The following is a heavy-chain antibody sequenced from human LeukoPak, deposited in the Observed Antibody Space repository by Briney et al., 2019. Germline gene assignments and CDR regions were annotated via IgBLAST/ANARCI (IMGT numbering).Heavy chain of an antibody. V-gene: IGHV3-30*18. CDR2: ISYDGSNK. CDR3: AKGILLDYGDSSFDY. CDR1: GFTFSSYG. D-gene: IGHD4-17*01. Sequence: GGSLRLSCAVSGFTFSSYGMHWVRQAPGKGLEWVAVISYDGSNKYYADSVKGRFTISRDNSKNTLYLQMNSLRAEDTAVYYCAKGILLDYGDSSFDYWGQGTLVTVSS. J-gene: IGHJ4*02.